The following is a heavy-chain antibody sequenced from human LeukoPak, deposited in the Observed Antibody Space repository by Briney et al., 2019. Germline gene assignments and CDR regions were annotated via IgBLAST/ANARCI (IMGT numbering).Heavy chain of an antibody. CDR2: VSYTGST. V-gene: IGHV4-39*02. CDR1: GGSISTSGYY. J-gene: IGHJ4*02. D-gene: IGHD3-3*01. CDR3: ARRFLAGNCFDY. Sequence: PPETLSLTCTVSGGSISTSGYYWGWIRQPPGKGLEWIGSVSYTGSTYPSPSLTSRVTISVDTSKNHFSLKLSSVTAADTAVYYCARRFLAGNCFDYWGQGTLVTVAS.